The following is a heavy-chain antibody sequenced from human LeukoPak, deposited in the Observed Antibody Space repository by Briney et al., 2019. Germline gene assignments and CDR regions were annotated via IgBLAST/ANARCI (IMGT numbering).Heavy chain of an antibody. CDR2: FYHSGST. Sequence: SETLSLTCAVSGYSLTSAYYWGWLRQPPGKGREWIGNFYHSGSTYYNPSLKSRVTISVDTSKNQFSLKLTSVTAADTAVYYCASFSYCCGDCPAYWGQGTMVTVSS. J-gene: IGHJ4*02. CDR3: ASFSYCCGDCPAY. V-gene: IGHV4-38-2*01. CDR1: GYSLTSAYY. D-gene: IGHD2-21*01.